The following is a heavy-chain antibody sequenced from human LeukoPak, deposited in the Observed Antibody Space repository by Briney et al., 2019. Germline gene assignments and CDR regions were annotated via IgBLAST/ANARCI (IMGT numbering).Heavy chain of an antibody. V-gene: IGHV3-48*03. CDR2: ISSSGSTI. J-gene: IGHJ5*02. CDR3: AKQQLVLGWFDP. D-gene: IGHD6-13*01. CDR1: GFTFSSYE. Sequence: GGSLRLSCAASGFTFSSYEMNWVRQAPGKGLEWVSYISSSGSTIYYADSVKGRFTISRDNSKNTLYLQMNSLRAEDTAVYYCAKQQLVLGWFDPWGQGTLVTVSS.